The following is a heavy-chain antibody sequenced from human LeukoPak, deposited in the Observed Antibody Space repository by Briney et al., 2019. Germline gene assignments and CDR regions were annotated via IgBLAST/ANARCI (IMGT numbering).Heavy chain of an antibody. D-gene: IGHD6-13*01. Sequence: GGSLSLSCVASGFTFSNAWMSWVRQAPGKGLEWVSVIYSGGSTYYADSVKGRFTISRHNSKNTLYLQMNSLRAEDTAVYYCARGGNMYSSSWSWFDPWGPGTLVSVSS. V-gene: IGHV3-53*04. CDR3: ARGGNMYSSSWSWFDP. J-gene: IGHJ5*02. CDR1: GFTFSNAW. CDR2: IYSGGST.